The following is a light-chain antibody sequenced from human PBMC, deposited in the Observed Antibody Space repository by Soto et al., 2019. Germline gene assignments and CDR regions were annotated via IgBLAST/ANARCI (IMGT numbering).Light chain of an antibody. J-gene: IGKJ4*01. V-gene: IGKV3-15*01. Sequence: ELVLTQSPATLSVSPGERATLSCRASQGVGSTLAWYQQAPGQAPRLLIYDASTRATGIPARFSGDGSGTEFTLTISSLQSDDIGVYYCQHYKTWPLSFGGGTRVEI. CDR3: QHYKTWPLS. CDR2: DAS. CDR1: QGVGST.